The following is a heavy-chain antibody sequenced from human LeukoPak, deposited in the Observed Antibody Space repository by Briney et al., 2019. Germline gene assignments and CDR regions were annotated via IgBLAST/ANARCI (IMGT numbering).Heavy chain of an antibody. V-gene: IGHV4-59*08. D-gene: IGHD6-19*01. CDR2: IYYSGST. CDR3: ARASVGSGWGFDY. CDR1: GGSISSYY. Sequence: SETLSLTCTVSGGSISSYYWSWIRQPPGKGLEWIGYIYYSGSTNYNPSLKSRVTISVDTSKNQFSLKLSSVTAADTAVYYCARASVGSGWGFDYWGQGTLVTVSS. J-gene: IGHJ4*02.